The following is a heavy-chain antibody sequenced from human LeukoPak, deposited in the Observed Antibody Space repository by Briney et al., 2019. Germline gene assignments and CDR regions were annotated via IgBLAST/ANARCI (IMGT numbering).Heavy chain of an antibody. CDR2: ISGSGGST. J-gene: IGHJ4*02. CDR1: GFTFRSYA. Sequence: GGSLRLSCAASGFTFRSYAMSWVRQAPGKGLEWVSCISGSGGSTYYADSVKGRFTISRDNSKNTLYLLMNSLRAEDTAVYYCAKGEYYFDYWGQGTLVTVSS. CDR3: AKGEYYFDY. V-gene: IGHV3-23*01.